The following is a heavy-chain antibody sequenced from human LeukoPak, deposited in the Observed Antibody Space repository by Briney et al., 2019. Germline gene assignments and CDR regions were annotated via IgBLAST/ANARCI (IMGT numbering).Heavy chain of an antibody. CDR1: GFTFSSYN. V-gene: IGHV3-21*01. J-gene: IGHJ4*02. Sequence: GGSLRLSCAASGFTFSSYNMNWVRQAPGKGLEWVSSTSSGSSYIYYSDSVQGRFTISRDNAKNSLYLQMNSLRAEDTAVYYCTRGTPTTRDFDYWGQGTLVTVSS. CDR2: TSSGSSYI. CDR3: TRGTPTTRDFDY. D-gene: IGHD4-11*01.